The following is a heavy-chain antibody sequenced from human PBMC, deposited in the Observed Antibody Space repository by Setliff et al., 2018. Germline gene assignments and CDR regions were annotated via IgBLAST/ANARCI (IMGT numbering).Heavy chain of an antibody. CDR2: IYTSWST. CDR3: ARVSGFLYMDV. V-gene: IGHV4-61*09. J-gene: IGHJ6*03. Sequence: SETLSLTCTVSGGSISSSNWNWLRQPAGEGLEWLGQIYTSWSTNYNPSLKGRATLSIDASKRQFSLKLTSVTAADTAVYYCARVSGFLYMDVWGKGTTVTVSS. D-gene: IGHD3-3*01. CDR1: GGSISSSN.